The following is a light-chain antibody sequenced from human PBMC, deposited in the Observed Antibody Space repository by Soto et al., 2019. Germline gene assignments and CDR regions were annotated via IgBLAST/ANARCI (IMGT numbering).Light chain of an antibody. CDR2: GAS. CDR3: QQYSNWPPYT. J-gene: IGKJ2*01. CDR1: QSVSSN. V-gene: IGKV3-15*01. Sequence: EIVMTQSPATLSVCPGERATLSCRASQSVSSNLAWYQQKPGQAPRLLIYGASTRATGIPARFSGSRSGTEFTLTISSLQSEDFAVYYCQQYSNWPPYTFGQGTKLEIK.